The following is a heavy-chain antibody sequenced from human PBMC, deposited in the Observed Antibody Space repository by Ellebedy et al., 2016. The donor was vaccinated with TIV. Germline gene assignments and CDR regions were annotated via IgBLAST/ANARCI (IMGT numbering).Heavy chain of an antibody. V-gene: IGHV3-74*01. Sequence: GESLKISXAASGFSFSTYWMHWVRQAPGKGLVWVTHIKNDGTYTNYADSVRGRFTISRDNAMNTLYLQMNSLRADDTAVYYCAAAFDFWGQGTMVSVSS. CDR1: GFSFSTYW. J-gene: IGHJ3*01. CDR2: IKNDGTYT. CDR3: AAAFDF.